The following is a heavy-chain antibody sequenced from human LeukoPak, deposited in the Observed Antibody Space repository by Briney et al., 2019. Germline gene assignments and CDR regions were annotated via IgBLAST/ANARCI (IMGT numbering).Heavy chain of an antibody. J-gene: IGHJ4*02. CDR1: GFTVSSNY. D-gene: IGHD6-13*01. V-gene: IGHV3-53*01. CDR2: LYSGGNT. CDR3: AREGASSSFGY. Sequence: GGSLRLSCVVSGFTVSSNYMSWVRQAPGKGLEWVSVLYSGGNTYHADPVKGRFTISRDNSKNTLYLQMNSLRAEDTAVYYCAREGASSSFGYWGQGTLVTVSS.